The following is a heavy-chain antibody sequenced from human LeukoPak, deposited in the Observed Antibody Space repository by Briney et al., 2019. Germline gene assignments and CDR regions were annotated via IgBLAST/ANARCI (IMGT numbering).Heavy chain of an antibody. CDR3: ARDTAVAGTWYFDL. V-gene: IGHV4-59*01. CDR1: GGSISSYY. Sequence: SETLSLTCTVSGGSISSYYWSWIRQPPGKGLEWIGYIYYSGSTNYNPSLKSRVTISVDTSKNQFPLKLSSVTAADTAVYYCARDTAVAGTWYFDLWGRGTLVTVSS. D-gene: IGHD6-19*01. J-gene: IGHJ2*01. CDR2: IYYSGST.